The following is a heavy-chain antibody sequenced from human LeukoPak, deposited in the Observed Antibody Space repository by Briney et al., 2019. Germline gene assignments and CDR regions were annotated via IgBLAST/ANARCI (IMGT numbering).Heavy chain of an antibody. V-gene: IGHV4-4*07. CDR3: ARDGNPYQLLFNWFDP. CDR1: GGSISSYY. J-gene: IGHJ5*02. Sequence: PSETLSLTCTVSGGSISSYYWSWIRQPAGKGLEWIWRIYTSGSTNYNPSLKSRVTMSVDTSKNQFSLKLSSVTAADTAVYYCARDGNPYQLLFNWFDPWGQGTLVTVSS. CDR2: IYTSGST. D-gene: IGHD2-2*01.